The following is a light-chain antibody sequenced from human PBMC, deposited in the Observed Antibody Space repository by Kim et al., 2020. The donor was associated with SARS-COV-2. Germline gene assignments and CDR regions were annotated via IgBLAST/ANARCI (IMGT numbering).Light chain of an antibody. Sequence: VSPGQTASITCSGDKLGNKYACWYQQKPGQSPVLVIYQDNKRPSGIPGRFSGSNSGNTATLTISGTQAMDEADYYCQAWDSSTYVFGPGTKVTVL. CDR3: QAWDSSTYV. CDR1: KLGNKY. V-gene: IGLV3-1*01. CDR2: QDN. J-gene: IGLJ1*01.